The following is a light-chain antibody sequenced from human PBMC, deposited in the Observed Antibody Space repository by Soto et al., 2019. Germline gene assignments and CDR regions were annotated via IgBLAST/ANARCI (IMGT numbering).Light chain of an antibody. CDR2: SAS. V-gene: IGKV1-39*01. Sequence: DIQMPQSPSSLSASVGDTVTITCRASQAINKNLYWYQQKPGQAPNLLIYSASDFQSGVPSRFSGSVSGTEFTLTISGLQPEDSATYYCQQSFPTPYTFGQGTDLEI. J-gene: IGKJ2*01. CDR3: QQSFPTPYT. CDR1: QAINKN.